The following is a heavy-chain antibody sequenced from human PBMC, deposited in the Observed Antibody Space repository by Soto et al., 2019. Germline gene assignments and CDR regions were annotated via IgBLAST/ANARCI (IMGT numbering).Heavy chain of an antibody. CDR1: GFTFSSYD. CDR3: ARGGTVTTRYYYYGMDV. D-gene: IGHD4-4*01. V-gene: IGHV3-13*01. J-gene: IGHJ6*02. Sequence: GGSLRLSCAASGFTFSSYDMHWVRQATGKGLEWVSAIGTAGDTYYPGSVKGRFTISRENAKNSLYLQMNSLRAGDTAVYYCARGGTVTTRYYYYGMDVWGQGTTVTVSS. CDR2: IGTAGDT.